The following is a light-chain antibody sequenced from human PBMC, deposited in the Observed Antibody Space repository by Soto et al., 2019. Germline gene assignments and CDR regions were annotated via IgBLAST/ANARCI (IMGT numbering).Light chain of an antibody. Sequence: DIVMTQSPLSLPVTPGEAASISCRSSQSLLNSDGYKCLEWYLQRPGQSPQLLIYLGSNRASGVPERISGSGSGTNFTLKISRVGAEDVGVYYCVEALQTLTFGQGTKLEIK. CDR3: VEALQTLT. V-gene: IGKV2-28*01. CDR2: LGS. J-gene: IGKJ2*01. CDR1: QSLLNSDGYKC.